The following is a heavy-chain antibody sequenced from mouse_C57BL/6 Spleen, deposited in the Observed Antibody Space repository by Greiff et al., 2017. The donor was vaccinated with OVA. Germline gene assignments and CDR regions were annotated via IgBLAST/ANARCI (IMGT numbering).Heavy chain of an antibody. CDR3: ARKGLLRGSCDYFDY. CDR1: GYTFTSYW. D-gene: IGHD1-1*01. J-gene: IGHJ2*01. CDR2: INPSNGGT. V-gene: IGHV1-53*01. Sequence: QVQLQQPGPELVKPGASVKLSCKASGYTFTSYWMHWVKQRPGQGLEWIGNINPSNGGTNYNEKFKSKATLTVDKSSSTAYMQLSSLTSEDSAVYYCARKGLLRGSCDYFDYWGQGTTLTVSS.